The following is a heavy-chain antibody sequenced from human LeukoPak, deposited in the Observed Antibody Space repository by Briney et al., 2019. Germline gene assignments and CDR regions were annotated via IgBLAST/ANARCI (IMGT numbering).Heavy chain of an antibody. V-gene: IGHV3-30*04. CDR1: GFTFSSYE. J-gene: IGHJ4*02. D-gene: IGHD3-22*01. Sequence: GGSLRLSCAASGFTFSSYEMNWVRQAPGKGLEWVAVISYDGSNKYYADSVKGRFTISRDNAKNSLYLQMNSLRAEDTAVYYCASNTYYYDSSGYEYYFDYWGQGTLVTVSS. CDR2: ISYDGSNK. CDR3: ASNTYYYDSSGYEYYFDY.